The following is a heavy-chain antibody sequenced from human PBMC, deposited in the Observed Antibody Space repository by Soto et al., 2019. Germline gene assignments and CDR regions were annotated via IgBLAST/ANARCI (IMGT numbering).Heavy chain of an antibody. Sequence: ASVKVSCKSSGSTFTSYAMHWVRQSPGQRLEWMGWINAGNGNTKYSQKFQGRVTITRDTSASTAYMELSSLRSEDTAVYYCAISTVTTSQYGMAVWGQGTTVTVSS. J-gene: IGHJ6*02. CDR3: AISTVTTSQYGMAV. CDR2: INAGNGNT. V-gene: IGHV1-3*01. CDR1: GSTFTSYA. D-gene: IGHD4-17*01.